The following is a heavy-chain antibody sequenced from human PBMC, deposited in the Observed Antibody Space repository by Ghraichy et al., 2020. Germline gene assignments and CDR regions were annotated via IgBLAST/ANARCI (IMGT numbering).Heavy chain of an antibody. CDR3: ARSIEARPKAFDI. CDR1: GGSVSSGSYY. D-gene: IGHD6-6*01. Sequence: SETLSLTCTVSGGSVSSGSYYWSWIRQPPGKGLEWIGYIYYSGSTNYNPSLKSRVTISVDTSKNQFSLKLSSVTAADTAVYYCARSIEARPKAFDIWGQGTMVTVSS. CDR2: IYYSGST. J-gene: IGHJ3*02. V-gene: IGHV4-61*01.